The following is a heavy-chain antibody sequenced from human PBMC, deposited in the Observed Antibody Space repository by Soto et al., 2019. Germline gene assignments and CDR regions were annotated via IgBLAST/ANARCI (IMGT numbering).Heavy chain of an antibody. V-gene: IGHV1-18*04. Sequence: GAALKVSCKAAGYTFTRDGISWVRQAPGQGLEWMGWISAYNGNTNYAQKLQGRVTMTTDTSTSTAYMELRSLRSDDTAVYYCASGVAWSGYYSTYYYGMDVWGQGTTVTSP. J-gene: IGHJ6*02. CDR3: ASGVAWSGYYSTYYYGMDV. CDR2: ISAYNGNT. CDR1: GYTFTRDG. D-gene: IGHD3-3*01.